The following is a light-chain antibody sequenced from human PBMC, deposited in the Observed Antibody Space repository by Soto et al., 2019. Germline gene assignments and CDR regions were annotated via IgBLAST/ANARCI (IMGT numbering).Light chain of an antibody. CDR3: QQHNNWPWT. J-gene: IGKJ1*01. V-gene: IGKV3-11*01. Sequence: EIVLTQSPATLSLSPGERATLSCRASQSVSSYLAWYQQKPGQAPRLLIYDASNRATGIPARFSGSGSETDFTLTISSLEAEDFAVYDCQQHNNWPWTFGQGTKVDIK. CDR2: DAS. CDR1: QSVSSY.